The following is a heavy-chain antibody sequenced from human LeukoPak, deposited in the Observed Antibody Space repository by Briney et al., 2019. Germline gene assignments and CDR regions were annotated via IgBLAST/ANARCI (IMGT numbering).Heavy chain of an antibody. J-gene: IGHJ6*03. D-gene: IGHD4-17*01. V-gene: IGHV3-33*01. CDR2: IWYDGSNK. Sequence: QPGRSLRLSCAASGFTFSSYGMHWVRQAPGKGLEWVAVIWYDGSNKYYADSAKGRFTISRDNSKNMLYLQMNSLRAEDTAVYYCAREVTVKNYYYYYMDVWGKGTTVTVSS. CDR3: AREVTVKNYYYYYMDV. CDR1: GFTFSSYG.